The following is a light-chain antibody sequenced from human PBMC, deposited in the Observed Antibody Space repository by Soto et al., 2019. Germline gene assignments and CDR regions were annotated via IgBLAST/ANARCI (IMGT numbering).Light chain of an antibody. CDR3: QQYGSSPFT. CDR1: QSINRH. CDR2: DAS. Sequence: EIVLTQSPATLSLSPGERATLSCRASQSINRHLAWYRQKPGQAPRLLIYDASNRATGIPDRFSGSGSGTDFTLTISRLEPEDFAVYYCQQYGSSPFTFGPGTKVDIK. V-gene: IGKV3-20*01. J-gene: IGKJ3*01.